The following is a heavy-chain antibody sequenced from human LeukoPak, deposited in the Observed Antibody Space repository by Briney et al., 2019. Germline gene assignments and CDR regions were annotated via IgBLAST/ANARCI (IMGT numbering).Heavy chain of an antibody. CDR3: AREPDA. V-gene: IGHV4-39*07. CDR1: GDSISGSNYH. Sequence: PSETLSLTCTVSGDSISGSNYHWGWIRQPPGKGLEWLGTVHHTGRAFYNPSLRGRTTVSVDTSKNEFSLKLTSVTAADTAVYYCAREPDAWGQGILVNVSS. CDR2: VHHTGRA. J-gene: IGHJ5*02.